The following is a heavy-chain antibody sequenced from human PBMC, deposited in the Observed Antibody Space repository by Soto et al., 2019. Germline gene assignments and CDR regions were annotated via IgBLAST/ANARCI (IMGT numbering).Heavy chain of an antibody. D-gene: IGHD2-2*01. CDR3: AREKCSSTSCNHVMDV. V-gene: IGHV3-21*01. J-gene: IGHJ6*02. CDR2: ITTTSTYK. Sequence: GGSLRLSCVASAFTFNNFPMHWVRQAPGKGLQWLASITTTSTYKYYADSVKGRFSISRDNAKNSLYLELTNLRSEDTAVYYYAREKCSSTSCNHVMDVSALGTTASVSS. CDR1: AFTFNNFP.